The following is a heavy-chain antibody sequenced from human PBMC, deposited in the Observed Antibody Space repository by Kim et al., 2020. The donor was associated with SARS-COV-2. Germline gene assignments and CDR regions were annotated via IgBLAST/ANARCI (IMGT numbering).Heavy chain of an antibody. J-gene: IGHJ6*02. CDR1: GGSISSSSYY. CDR3: ARSYPPVTTLNAPLYYYYGMDV. V-gene: IGHV4-39*01. CDR2: IYYSGST. D-gene: IGHD4-17*01. Sequence: SETLSLTCTASGGSISSSSYYWGWIRQPPGKGLEWIGSIYYSGSTYYNPSLKSRVTISVDTSKNQFSLKLSSVTAADTAVYYCARSYPPVTTLNAPLYYYYGMDVWGQGTTVTVSS.